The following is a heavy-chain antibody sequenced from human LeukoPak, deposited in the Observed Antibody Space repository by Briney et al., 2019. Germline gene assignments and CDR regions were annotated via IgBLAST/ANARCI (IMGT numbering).Heavy chain of an antibody. CDR2: TYYTGST. D-gene: IGHD1-14*01. CDR1: GGSISTYY. Sequence: PSETLSLTCSVSGGSISTYYWSWIRQPPGKGLEWIGNTYYTGSTNYHPSLKSRVAISVDTSKNQFSLKLSSVTAADTAVYYCARGPFNRFDYWGQGTLVTVSS. V-gene: IGHV4-59*01. J-gene: IGHJ4*02. CDR3: ARGPFNRFDY.